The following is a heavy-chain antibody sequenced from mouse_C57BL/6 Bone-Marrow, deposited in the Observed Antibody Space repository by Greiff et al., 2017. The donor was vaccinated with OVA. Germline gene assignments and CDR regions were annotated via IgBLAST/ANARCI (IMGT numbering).Heavy chain of an antibody. Sequence: EVMLVESGEGLVKPGGSLKLSCAASGFTFSSYAMSWVRQTPEQRLEWVAYISSGGDYIYYADTVKGRFTISRDNARNTLYLQMSSLKSEDTAMYYCTREDYDEVYAMDYWGQGTSVTVSS. J-gene: IGHJ4*01. D-gene: IGHD2-4*01. CDR3: TREDYDEVYAMDY. V-gene: IGHV5-9-1*02. CDR1: GFTFSSYA. CDR2: ISSGGDYI.